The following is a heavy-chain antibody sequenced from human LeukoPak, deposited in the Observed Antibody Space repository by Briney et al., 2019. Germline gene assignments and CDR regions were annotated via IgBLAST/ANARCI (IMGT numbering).Heavy chain of an antibody. V-gene: IGHV1-2*02. CDR3: AREGGNGGFDY. D-gene: IGHD4-23*01. CDR2: IIPNSGGT. J-gene: IGHJ4*02. CDR1: GYIFTAYY. Sequence: ASVKVSCKASGYIFTAYYIHWVRQAPGQGLEWMGWIIPNSGGTNYAPNLQGRVTMTSDTSISTAYMELTSLKFDGTAVYYCAREGGNGGFDYWAQGTLVTVSS.